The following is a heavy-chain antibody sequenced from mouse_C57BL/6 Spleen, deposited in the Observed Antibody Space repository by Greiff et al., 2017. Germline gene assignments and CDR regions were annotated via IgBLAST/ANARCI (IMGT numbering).Heavy chain of an antibody. Sequence: VQLQQSGPELVKPGASVKISCKASCYSFTGYYMNWVKQSPEKSLEWIGEINPSTGGTTYNQKFKAKATLTVDKSSSTAYMQLKSLTSEDSAVYYCARGNYWYFDVWGTGTTVTVSS. CDR1: CYSFTGYY. J-gene: IGHJ1*03. CDR3: ARGNYWYFDV. D-gene: IGHD2-1*01. CDR2: INPSTGGT. V-gene: IGHV1-42*01.